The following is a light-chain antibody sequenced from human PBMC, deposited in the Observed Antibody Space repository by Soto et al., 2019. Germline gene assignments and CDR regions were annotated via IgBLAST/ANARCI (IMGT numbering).Light chain of an antibody. CDR2: GAF. CDR3: QQYGSAPRT. Sequence: EIVMTHSPATLSVSPCERATLSSRASQSVSSNLAWYQQKPGQAPRLLISGAFNRATGVPDRFSGGGSGTDFTLTISRLEAEDFAVYYCQQYGSAPRTFGQGTKVDIK. J-gene: IGKJ1*01. CDR1: QSVSSN. V-gene: IGKV3-20*01.